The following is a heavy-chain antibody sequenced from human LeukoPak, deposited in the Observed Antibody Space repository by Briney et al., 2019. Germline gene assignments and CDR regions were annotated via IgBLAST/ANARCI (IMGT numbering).Heavy chain of an antibody. CDR2: LIPMFGAT. D-gene: IGHD4-17*01. CDR3: AGGDPFNYYMDV. V-gene: IGHV1-69*05. Sequence: ASVKVSCKASGGTFSAPAISWVRQAPGQGLEWMGGLIPMFGATNYTQKFQGRISITTDESTTTAYMELSSLRSQDTAVYFCAGGDPFNYYMDVWGKGTTVTVSS. J-gene: IGHJ6*03. CDR1: GGTFSAPA.